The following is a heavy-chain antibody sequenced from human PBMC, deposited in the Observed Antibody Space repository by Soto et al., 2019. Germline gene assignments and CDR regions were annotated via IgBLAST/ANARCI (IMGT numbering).Heavy chain of an antibody. Sequence: QVQLVQSGAEVKKPGSSVKVSCKASGGTFSSYTISWVRQAPGQGLEWMGRIIPILGIANYAQKFQGRVTITADKSTSTAYMEMSSLRAEDTAVYYCARENGYLIDYWGQGTLVTVSS. D-gene: IGHD5-12*01. CDR3: ARENGYLIDY. CDR2: IIPILGIA. V-gene: IGHV1-69*08. J-gene: IGHJ4*02. CDR1: GGTFSSYT.